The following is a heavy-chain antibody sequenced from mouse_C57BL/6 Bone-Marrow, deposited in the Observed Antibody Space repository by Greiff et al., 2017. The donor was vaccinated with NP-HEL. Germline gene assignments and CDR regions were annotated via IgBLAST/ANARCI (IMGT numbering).Heavy chain of an antibody. Sequence: QVQLQQSGAELVRPGTSVKVSCKASGYAFTNYLIEWVKQRPGQGLEWIGVINPGSGGTNYNEKFKGKATLTAEKSSSTAYMQLSSLTSEDSAVYFCASPTAQADYYYAMDDWGQGTSVTVSS. CDR1: GYAFTNYL. V-gene: IGHV1-54*01. J-gene: IGHJ4*01. CDR3: ASPTAQADYYYAMDD. D-gene: IGHD3-2*02. CDR2: INPGSGGT.